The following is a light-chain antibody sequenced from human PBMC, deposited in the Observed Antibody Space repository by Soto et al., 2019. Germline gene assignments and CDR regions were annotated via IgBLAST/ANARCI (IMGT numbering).Light chain of an antibody. V-gene: IGLV1-44*01. CDR3: ASWDDSLSGTI. Sequence: QSVVTQPPSVSGTPGQRVTILCSGSSSNIGRNNVNWYLQVPGTAPKLVIYNNDQRPAVVPDRFLGSKSVTSASLAISGLQSEDEADFYCASWDDSLSGTIFGGGTKVTVL. CDR2: NND. J-gene: IGLJ2*01. CDR1: SSNIGRNN.